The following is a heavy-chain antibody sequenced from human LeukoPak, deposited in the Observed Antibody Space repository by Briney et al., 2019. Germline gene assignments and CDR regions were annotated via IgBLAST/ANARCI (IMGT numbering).Heavy chain of an antibody. V-gene: IGHV4-34*01. Sequence: PSETLSLTCAVYGGSFSGYYWSWIRQPPGKGLEWIGEINHSGSTNYNPSLKSRVTISVDTSKNQFSLKLSSVTAADTAVYYCARRYYYGSGSYYIRPEYYMDVWGKGTTVTISS. D-gene: IGHD3-10*01. CDR1: GGSFSGYY. CDR3: ARRYYYGSGSYYIRPEYYMDV. J-gene: IGHJ6*03. CDR2: INHSGST.